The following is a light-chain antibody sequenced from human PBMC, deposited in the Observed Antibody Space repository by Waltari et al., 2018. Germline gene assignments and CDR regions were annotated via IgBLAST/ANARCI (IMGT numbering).Light chain of an antibody. CDR3: SSYTSTHIPFV. CDR1: SSDVGAYDF. V-gene: IGLV2-14*01. J-gene: IGLJ1*01. Sequence: QSALTQPASVSGSPGQSITISCPGTSSDVGAYDFFSWYQHHPGKVPKVIIYEVNNRPSGVSSRFSASKSGNTASLTISGLQAEDEADYYCSSYTSTHIPFVFGTGTKVTVL. CDR2: EVN.